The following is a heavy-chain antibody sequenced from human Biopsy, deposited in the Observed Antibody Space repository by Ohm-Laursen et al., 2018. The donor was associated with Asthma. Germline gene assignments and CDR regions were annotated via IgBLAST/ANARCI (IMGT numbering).Heavy chain of an antibody. CDR1: GYTFNSAG. J-gene: IGHJ6*02. CDR3: ARAVDYAHYYGIDV. CDR2: ISVYNGNT. V-gene: IGHV1-18*01. Sequence: ASVKVSCKPSGYTFNSAGITWVRPAPGQGLDWMGWISVYNGNTKLAQKLQDRVTMITDTSTSTAYMELRSLRSDDTAVYFCARAVDYAHYYGIDVWGQGTTVTVS. D-gene: IGHD3-16*01.